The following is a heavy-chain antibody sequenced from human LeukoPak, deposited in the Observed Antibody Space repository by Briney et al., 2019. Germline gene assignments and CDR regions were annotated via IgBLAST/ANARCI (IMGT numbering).Heavy chain of an antibody. CDR1: GDTISGYF. D-gene: IGHD4-17*01. Sequence: SETLSLTCSVSGDTISGYFWSGVRQPPGKGLEWIGYIFSSGYTKYTPSLESRVTISVNTSNNQFSLRLSSVTAADTAVYYCASLPTYGDFADWGQGTLVTVSS. CDR2: IFSSGYT. J-gene: IGHJ4*02. CDR3: ASLPTYGDFAD. V-gene: IGHV4-4*08.